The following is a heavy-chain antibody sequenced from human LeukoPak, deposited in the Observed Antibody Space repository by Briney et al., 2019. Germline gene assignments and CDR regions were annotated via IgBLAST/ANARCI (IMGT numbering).Heavy chain of an antibody. D-gene: IGHD2-2*01. CDR2: INPNSGAT. V-gene: IGHV1-2*02. Sequence: ASVKLSCTASGYTFTSYYMHWVRQAPGQGLEWMGWINPNSGATNYAQKFQGRVTMTRDTSISTAYMELSRLRSDDTAVYYCARDQTGIVVVPAAHISLFDPWGQGTLVTVSS. CDR3: ARDQTGIVVVPAAHISLFDP. J-gene: IGHJ5*02. CDR1: GYTFTSYY.